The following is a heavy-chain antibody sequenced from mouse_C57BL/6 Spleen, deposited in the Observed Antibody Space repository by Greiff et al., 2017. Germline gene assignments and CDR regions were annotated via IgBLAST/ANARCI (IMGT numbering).Heavy chain of an antibody. CDR2: IYPRSGNT. Sequence: QVQLKQSGAELARPGASVKLSCKASGYTFTSYGISWVKQRTGQGLEWIGEIYPRSGNTYYNEKFKGKATLTADKSSSTAYMELRSLTSEDSAVYFCARGPYDGYYLQAMDYWGQGTSVTVSS. J-gene: IGHJ4*01. V-gene: IGHV1-81*01. CDR3: ARGPYDGYYLQAMDY. D-gene: IGHD2-3*01. CDR1: GYTFTSYG.